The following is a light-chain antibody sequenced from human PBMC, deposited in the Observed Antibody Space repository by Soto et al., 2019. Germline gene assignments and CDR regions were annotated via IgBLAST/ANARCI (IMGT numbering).Light chain of an antibody. CDR2: EVS. J-gene: IGLJ2*01. CDR3: SSFAGNNNLV. Sequence: QSVLTQPPSASGSPGQSVTISCTGTSSDVGGYNYVSWYQQHPGKAPKLMISEVSKRPSGVPDRFSGSKSGNTASLAVSGLQAEDEADYYRSSFAGNNNLVFGGGTQLTVL. V-gene: IGLV2-8*01. CDR1: SSDVGGYNY.